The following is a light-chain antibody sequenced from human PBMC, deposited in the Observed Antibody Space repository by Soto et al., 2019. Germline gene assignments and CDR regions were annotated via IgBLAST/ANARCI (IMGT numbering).Light chain of an antibody. CDR3: QSYDSSLSVSV. V-gene: IGLV1-40*01. Sequence: QSVLTQPPSVSGAPGQRVTISCTGSSSNIGAGYDVHWYQQLPGTAPKLLIDGHSNRPSGVPDRLSGSKSGTSASLYITGLQAEDEAEYYCQSYDSSLSVSVFGGGTKLTVL. CDR2: GHS. CDR1: SSNIGAGYD. J-gene: IGLJ2*01.